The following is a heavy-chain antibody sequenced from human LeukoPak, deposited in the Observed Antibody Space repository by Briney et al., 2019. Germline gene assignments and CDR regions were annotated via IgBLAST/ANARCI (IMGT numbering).Heavy chain of an antibody. J-gene: IGHJ4*02. V-gene: IGHV3-30*02. CDR3: AKDGAYYDFWSGYYRSRSFDY. CDR2: IRYDGSNK. D-gene: IGHD3-3*01. CDR1: GFTFSSYG. Sequence: GGSLRLSCAASGFTFSSYGMHWVRQAPGKGLEWVAFIRYDGSNKYYADSVKGRFTISRDNSKNTLYLQMNSLRAEDTAVYYCAKDGAYYDFWSGYYRSRSFDYWGQGTLVTVSS.